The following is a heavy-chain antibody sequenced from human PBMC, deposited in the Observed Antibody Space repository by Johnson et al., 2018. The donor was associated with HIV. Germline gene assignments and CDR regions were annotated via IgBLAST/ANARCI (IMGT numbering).Heavy chain of an antibody. CDR1: GFTFSRYW. CDR3: TTGTSWYGAITFDI. V-gene: IGHV3-7*03. D-gene: IGHD6-13*01. J-gene: IGHJ3*02. CDR2: IKQDGSEK. Sequence: MQLVESGGGLVKPGGSLRLSCAASGFTFSRYWMSWVRQAPGKGLEWVANIKQDGSEKYYVDSVKGRFTISRDNAKNSLYLQMNSLKTEDTAVYYCTTGTSWYGAITFDIWGQGTMVTVSS.